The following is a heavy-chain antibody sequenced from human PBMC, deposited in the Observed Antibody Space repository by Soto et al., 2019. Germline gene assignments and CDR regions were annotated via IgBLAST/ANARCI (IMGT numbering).Heavy chain of an antibody. CDR1: GWSFSGYD. J-gene: IGHJ4*02. D-gene: IGHD6-6*01. Sequence: SETLSLTCAVYGWSFSGYDWTWIRQPPGTGLEWIGEINHSGSTNYNPSLKSRVTISVDTSKNQFSLKLSSVTAADTAVYYCARDVLYSTSRIDSWGQGTLVTVSS. CDR3: ARDVLYSTSRIDS. CDR2: INHSGST. V-gene: IGHV4-34*01.